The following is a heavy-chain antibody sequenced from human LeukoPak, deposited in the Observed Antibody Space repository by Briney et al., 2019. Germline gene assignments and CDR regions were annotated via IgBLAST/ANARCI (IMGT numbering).Heavy chain of an antibody. CDR1: GFTFTTYA. V-gene: IGHV3-66*01. CDR2: IYSRGDT. D-gene: IGHD6-19*01. Sequence: GGSLRLSCGASGFTFTTYAMTWVRQAPGKGLEWVSLIYSRGDTKYADSVKGRFTISRDNAKNSLFLQMNSLRGEDTAVYYCARDGTPSYTSGWVYMDAWGKGTTVTVSS. CDR3: ARDGTPSYTSGWVYMDA. J-gene: IGHJ6*04.